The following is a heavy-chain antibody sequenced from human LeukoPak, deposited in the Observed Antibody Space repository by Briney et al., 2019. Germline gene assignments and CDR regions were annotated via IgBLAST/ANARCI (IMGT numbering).Heavy chain of an antibody. CDR1: GDSISTYY. CDR2: IHTSGST. J-gene: IGHJ5*02. V-gene: IGHV4-4*07. D-gene: IGHD2-15*01. CDR3: ARVPPAGWFDP. Sequence: SETPSLTCTVSGDSISTYYWSWIRQSAGKGLEWIGRIHTSGSTNYNPSLKSRVTMSVDTSKTQFSLKVSSVTAADTGVYYCARVPPAGWFDPWGQGTLVTVSS.